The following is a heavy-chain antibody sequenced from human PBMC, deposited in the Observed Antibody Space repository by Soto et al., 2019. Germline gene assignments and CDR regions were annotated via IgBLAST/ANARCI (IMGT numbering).Heavy chain of an antibody. CDR3: ARLAEYCNGIKCYSNFDF. V-gene: IGHV1-8*01. Sequence: GALVKVSCKTSGYNFTNFDINWVRQAPGRGLVWMGWMNPSSGETGSAQNFQGRVTMTRDISTRTFFMQLTSLRSEDTAIYYCARLAEYCNGIKCYSNFDFWGRGTQVTVSS. CDR2: MNPSSGET. D-gene: IGHD2-15*01. J-gene: IGHJ4*01. CDR1: GYNFTNFD.